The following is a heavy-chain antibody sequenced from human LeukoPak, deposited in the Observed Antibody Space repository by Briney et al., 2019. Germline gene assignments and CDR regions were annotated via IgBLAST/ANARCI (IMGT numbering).Heavy chain of an antibody. J-gene: IGHJ4*02. Sequence: ASVKVSCKASGYTFTSYYMHWVRQAPGQGLEWMGLINPDSGGTDYAQKFQGRVTMTRDTSITTAYMELSRLRSDDTAVYYCASVGSTLERAFDYWGQGTLVTVSS. CDR1: GYTFTSYY. D-gene: IGHD3-10*01. CDR2: INPDSGGT. V-gene: IGHV1-2*02. CDR3: ASVGSTLERAFDY.